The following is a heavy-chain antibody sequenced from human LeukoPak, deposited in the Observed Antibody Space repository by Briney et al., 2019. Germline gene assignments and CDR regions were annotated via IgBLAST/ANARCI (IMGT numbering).Heavy chain of an antibody. J-gene: IGHJ3*02. D-gene: IGHD5-24*01. V-gene: IGHV3-7*01. CDR3: ARDPRWLHPRAFDI. CDR1: GFTFSSYW. Sequence: GGSLRLYCAASGFTFSSYWMSWVRQAPGKGLEWVANIKQDGSEKYYVDSVKGRFTISRDNAKNSLYLQMNSLGAEDTAVYYCARDPRWLHPRAFDIWGQGTMVTVSS. CDR2: IKQDGSEK.